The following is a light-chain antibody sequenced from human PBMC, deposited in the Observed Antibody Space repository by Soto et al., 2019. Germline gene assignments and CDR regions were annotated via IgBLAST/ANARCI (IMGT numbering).Light chain of an antibody. Sequence: EIVLTQSPSTLSLSPGERATLSCRASQSVSSYLAWYQQKPGQAPRLLIYDASNRATGIPARFSGSGSGTDITLSIRSLEPEDFAVYYCQQRSNWPPGLTFGGGTKVEIK. J-gene: IGKJ4*01. CDR2: DAS. CDR1: QSVSSY. V-gene: IGKV3-11*01. CDR3: QQRSNWPPGLT.